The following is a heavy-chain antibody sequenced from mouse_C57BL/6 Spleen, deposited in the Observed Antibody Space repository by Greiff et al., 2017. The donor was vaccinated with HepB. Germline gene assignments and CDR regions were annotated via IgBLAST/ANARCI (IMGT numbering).Heavy chain of an antibody. D-gene: IGHD2-4*01. CDR1: GFTFTDYY. CDR2: IRNKANGYTT. V-gene: IGHV7-3*01. Sequence: EVQLQESGGGLVQPGGSLSLSCAASGFTFTDYYMSWVRQPPGKALEWLGFIRNKANGYTTEYSASVKGRFTISRDNSQSILYLQMNDLRAEDSATYYWARSDYDYDGDYAMDYWGQGTSVTVSS. CDR3: ARSDYDYDGDYAMDY. J-gene: IGHJ4*01.